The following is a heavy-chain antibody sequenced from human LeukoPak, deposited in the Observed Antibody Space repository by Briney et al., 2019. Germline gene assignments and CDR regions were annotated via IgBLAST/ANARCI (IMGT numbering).Heavy chain of an antibody. CDR3: ARDQLRYYGSNNYYSDMDF. V-gene: IGHV1-18*04. J-gene: IGHJ6*02. CDR1: GYTFTSYY. Sequence: ASVKVSCKASGYTFTSYYMHWVRQAPGQGLEWMGWISAYNGGTNYAQKFRGRVTMTTDTSTNTGYMELRSLRSDDTAVYFCARDQLRYYGSNNYYSDMDFWGQGTTVTVSS. CDR2: ISAYNGGT. D-gene: IGHD3-10*01.